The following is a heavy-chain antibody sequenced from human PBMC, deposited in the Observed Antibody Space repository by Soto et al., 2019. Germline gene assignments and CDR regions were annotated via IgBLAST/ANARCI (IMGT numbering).Heavy chain of an antibody. CDR1: VVSFRIYE. J-gene: IGHJ5*01. CDR2: ISSSGLTT. D-gene: IGHD3-10*01. Sequence: SLRLSCPASVVSFRIYEVHGVRKATGKGLEWVSYISSSGLTTYYADFAEGRFTISRDNAKDSLYLHLNSLRVGDTAVYYCARYGTRGDWWGLGTQVTVSS. V-gene: IGHV3-48*03. CDR3: ARYGTRGDW.